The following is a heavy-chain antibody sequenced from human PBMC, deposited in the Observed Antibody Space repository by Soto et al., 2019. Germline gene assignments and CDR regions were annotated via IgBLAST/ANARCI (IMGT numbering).Heavy chain of an antibody. J-gene: IGHJ4*02. CDR2: INRDGSIT. Sequence: GSLRLSCASSGFSFSSYWMHWVRQAPGKGLVWVSRINRDGSITAYADSVKGRFIISRDNAKNTVYLQMNSLRAEDTAVYYCARDYDFWSSYPSVYFDYWGQGNLVTVS. CDR3: ARDYDFWSSYPSVYFDY. V-gene: IGHV3-74*01. D-gene: IGHD3-3*01. CDR1: GFSFSSYW.